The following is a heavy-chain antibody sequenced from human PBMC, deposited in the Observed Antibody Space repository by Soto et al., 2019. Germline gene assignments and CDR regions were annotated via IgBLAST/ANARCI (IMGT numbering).Heavy chain of an antibody. Sequence: QVQLQESGPGLVKPSETLSLTCTVSGGSISSYYWSWIRQPPGKGLEWIGYIYYSGSTNYNPSLKSRVTISVDTSKNQFSLKLSSVTAADTAVYYCARERSRSFDYWGQGTLVTVSS. V-gene: IGHV4-59*01. CDR3: ARERSRSFDY. J-gene: IGHJ4*02. CDR2: IYYSGST. D-gene: IGHD6-13*01. CDR1: GGSISSYY.